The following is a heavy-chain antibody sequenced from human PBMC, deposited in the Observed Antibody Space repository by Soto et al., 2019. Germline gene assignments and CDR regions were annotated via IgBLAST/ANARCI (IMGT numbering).Heavy chain of an antibody. V-gene: IGHV4-4*02. CDR3: AMSAGSSAVDY. CDR1: GASISTDNW. CDR2: IYHRGNT. J-gene: IGHJ4*02. D-gene: IGHD6-6*01. Sequence: QMQLQESGPGLVNPSGTLSLTCDVSGASISTDNWWNWVRQPPGKGLEWIAEIYHRGNTNYNPSLKSRVTISADKSENQFSLKLGPVTAADTAAYYCAMSAGSSAVDYWGQASLFTVSS.